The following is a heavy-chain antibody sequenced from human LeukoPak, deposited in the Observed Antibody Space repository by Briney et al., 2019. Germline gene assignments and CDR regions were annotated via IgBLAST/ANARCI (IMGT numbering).Heavy chain of an antibody. CDR3: ARRGSMVRGAGGDY. Sequence: PSETLSLTCAVYGGSFSGYYWSWIRQPPGKGLEWIGEINHSGSTNYNPSLKSRVTISVDTSKNQFSLKLSSVTAVDTAVYYCARRGSMVRGAGGDYWGQGTLVTVSS. CDR1: GGSFSGYY. D-gene: IGHD3-10*01. V-gene: IGHV4-34*01. J-gene: IGHJ4*02. CDR2: INHSGST.